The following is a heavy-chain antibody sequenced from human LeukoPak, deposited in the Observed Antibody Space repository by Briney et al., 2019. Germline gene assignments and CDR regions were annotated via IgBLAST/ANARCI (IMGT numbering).Heavy chain of an antibody. J-gene: IGHJ6*02. Sequence: SQTLSVTCTVSGGSISSGNYYWSWIRQPPGKGLEWIGYIYYSGSTYYNPSLKSRVTISVDTSKNQFSLKLSSVTAADTAVYYCARGWDYYDSSGHTYYGMDVWGQGTTVTVSS. D-gene: IGHD3-22*01. V-gene: IGHV4-30-4*01. CDR1: GGSISSGNYY. CDR2: IYYSGST. CDR3: ARGWDYYDSSGHTYYGMDV.